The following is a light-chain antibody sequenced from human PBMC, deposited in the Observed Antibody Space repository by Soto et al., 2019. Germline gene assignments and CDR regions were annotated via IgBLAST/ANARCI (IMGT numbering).Light chain of an antibody. V-gene: IGKV3D-11*02. CDR2: DAA. J-gene: IGKJ1*01. CDR1: WSVSSY. Sequence: QSRVSQAFTPWWWPSHYYKASWSVSSYLAWYQQKPGQAPPLLLYDAANRAKGIPPRCSGRGAAADDILITSSRVPPDDFANYCQQRSNRYRRTFGQGTKVDIK. CDR3: QQRSNRYRRT.